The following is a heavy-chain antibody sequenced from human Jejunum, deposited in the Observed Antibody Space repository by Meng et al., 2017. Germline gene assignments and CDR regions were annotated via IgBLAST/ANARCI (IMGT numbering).Heavy chain of an antibody. CDR2: IYYSGST. Sequence: GSLRLSCTVSGGSISSNNYYWGWIRQPPGKGLEWIGGIYYSGSTYYNPSLKSRVTISVDTSKNQFSLKLSSVTAADTAVYFCARSSDYYYYNYWGQGTLVTVSS. CDR3: ARSSDYYYYNY. V-gene: IGHV4-39*07. J-gene: IGHJ4*02. CDR1: GGSISSNNYY. D-gene: IGHD3-22*01.